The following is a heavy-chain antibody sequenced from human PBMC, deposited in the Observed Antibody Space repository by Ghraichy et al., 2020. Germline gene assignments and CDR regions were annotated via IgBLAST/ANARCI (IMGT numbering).Heavy chain of an antibody. V-gene: IGHV3-23*01. Sequence: GGSLRLSCAASGFTFSSYAMNWVRQAPGKGLEWVSAISYSGGSTYYADSVKGRFTISRDNSKNTLYLQMNSLRAEDTAVYYCAKDQKSLFSPFYYWAQGTLVTVSS. CDR3: AKDQKSLFSPFYY. J-gene: IGHJ4*02. CDR2: ISYSGGST. CDR1: GFTFSSYA.